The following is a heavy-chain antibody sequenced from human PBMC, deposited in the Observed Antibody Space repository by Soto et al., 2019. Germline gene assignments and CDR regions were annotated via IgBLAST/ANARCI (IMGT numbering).Heavy chain of an antibody. CDR2: IYYSGST. CDR1: GGSVSSGSYY. J-gene: IGHJ4*02. D-gene: IGHD3-16*01. V-gene: IGHV4-61*01. Sequence: QVQLQESGPGLVKPSETLSLTCTVSGGSVSSGSYYWSWIRQPPGKGLEWIGYIYYSGSTNYNPSLKSRITISVDTSKNQFSLKLSSVTAADTAVYYCARDPVGGLLDYWGQGTPVTVSA. CDR3: ARDPVGGLLDY.